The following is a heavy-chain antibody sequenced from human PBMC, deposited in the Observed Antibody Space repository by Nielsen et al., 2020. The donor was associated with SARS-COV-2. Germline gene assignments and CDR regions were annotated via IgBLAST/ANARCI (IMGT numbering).Heavy chain of an antibody. V-gene: IGHV4-59*11. Sequence: SETLSLTCTVSGGSISPHYWNWIRQSPGKGLEWIGDIYYSGSTKYNPSLKSRVTISVDTSKNQLSLRLTSVTAADTAVYFCARGMDVVARPYYIDYWGQGTLVTVSS. J-gene: IGHJ4*02. D-gene: IGHD5-12*01. CDR2: IYYSGST. CDR1: GGSISPHY. CDR3: ARGMDVVARPYYIDY.